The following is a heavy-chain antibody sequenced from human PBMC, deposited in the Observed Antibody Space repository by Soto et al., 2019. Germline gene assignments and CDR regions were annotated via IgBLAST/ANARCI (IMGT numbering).Heavy chain of an antibody. CDR2: ISYDGSNK. V-gene: IGHV3-30*18. J-gene: IGHJ4*02. D-gene: IGHD5-18*01. CDR1: GFTFRNFG. Sequence: LRLSCVASGFTFRNFGMHWVRQAPGKGLEWVAVISYDGSNKYYADSVKGRFTISRDNSKNTLYLQMNSLRAEDTAVYYCAKLPGYSYGYAFDYWGQGTLVTVSS. CDR3: AKLPGYSYGYAFDY.